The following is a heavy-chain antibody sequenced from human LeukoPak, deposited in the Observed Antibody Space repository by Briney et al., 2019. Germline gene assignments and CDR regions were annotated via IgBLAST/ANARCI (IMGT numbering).Heavy chain of an antibody. Sequence: ASVKVSCKASGYTFTDYYIHWVRQAPGQGLEWMGWINSNSGGTNYAQHFQGRVTLTRDTSLSTAYMELNNLRSDDTAVYYCARNEGNLAAPDYWGQGTLVTVSS. CDR2: INSNSGGT. CDR3: ARNEGNLAAPDY. J-gene: IGHJ4*02. D-gene: IGHD2-15*01. CDR1: GYTFTDYY. V-gene: IGHV1-2*02.